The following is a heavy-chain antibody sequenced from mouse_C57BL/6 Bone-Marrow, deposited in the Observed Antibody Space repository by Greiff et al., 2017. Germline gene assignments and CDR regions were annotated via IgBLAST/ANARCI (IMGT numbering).Heavy chain of an antibody. V-gene: IGHV14-4*01. CDR3: TTVVFYGSSFPFAY. CDR1: GFNIQDDY. Sequence: EVQLQQSGAELVRPWASVQLSCPASGFNIQDDYLPLVKQRPEQGLEWIGWIDPENGDTEYASKFPGKATIPADPSSNTAYLQLSSLTSEDTAVYYCTTVVFYGSSFPFAYWGQGTLVTVSA. J-gene: IGHJ3*01. CDR2: IDPENGDT. D-gene: IGHD1-1*01.